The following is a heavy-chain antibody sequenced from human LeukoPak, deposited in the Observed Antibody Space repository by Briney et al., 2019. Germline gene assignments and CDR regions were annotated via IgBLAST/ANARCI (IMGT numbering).Heavy chain of an antibody. V-gene: IGHV3-23*01. CDR3: AKRVAAAGRTYYFDY. CDR1: GFTFSTSA. J-gene: IGHJ4*02. Sequence: GGSLRLSCAASGFTFSTSAMSWVRQAPGKGLEWVSVIGTTISDKYYADSGKGRFTISRDNSKNTVYLQLNSLRVEDTAVYYCAKRVAAAGRTYYFDYWGQRTVVIVSS. CDR2: IGTTISDK. D-gene: IGHD6-13*01.